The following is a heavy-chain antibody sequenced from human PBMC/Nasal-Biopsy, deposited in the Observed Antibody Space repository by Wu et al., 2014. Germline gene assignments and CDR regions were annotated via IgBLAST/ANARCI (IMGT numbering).Heavy chain of an antibody. V-gene: IGHV4-4*02. Sequence: TLSLTCAVSGASIISTYWWSWVRQPPGKGLEWIGEIYHNENTNYNPSLKSRVTLSVDRSNNQFSLRLTSVTAADTAVYYCARGFDLRGYPGYDSLALWGQGILVTVSS. CDR2: IYHNENT. J-gene: IGHJ4*02. CDR1: GASIISTYW. CDR3: ARGFDLRGYPGYDSLAL. D-gene: IGHD5-12*01.